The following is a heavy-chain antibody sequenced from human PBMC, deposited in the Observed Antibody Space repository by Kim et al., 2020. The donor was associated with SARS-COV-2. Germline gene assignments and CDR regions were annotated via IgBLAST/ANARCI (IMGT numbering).Heavy chain of an antibody. CDR3: ARDSSGWYSY. Sequence: STNYNPSLKSRVTIAVDTAKNQCSLKLSSVTAADTAGYYCARDSSGWYSYWGQGTLVTVSS. D-gene: IGHD6-19*01. V-gene: IGHV4-59*01. CDR2: ST. J-gene: IGHJ4*02.